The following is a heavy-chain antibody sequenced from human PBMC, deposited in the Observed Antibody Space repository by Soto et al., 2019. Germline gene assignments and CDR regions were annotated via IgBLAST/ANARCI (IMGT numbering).Heavy chain of an antibody. J-gene: IGHJ4*02. Sequence: QVQLVESGGGVVQPGRSLRLSCAASGFIFSTYGMHWVRQAPGKGLEWVAVISYDGGNKYYADSVKGRFTISRDNSKNTLYLQMNSLRAEDTAVYYCARDRGSAFAHPNLADSWGQGTLVTVSS. CDR2: ISYDGGNK. V-gene: IGHV3-30*03. CDR1: GFIFSTYG. CDR3: ARDRGSAFAHPNLADS. D-gene: IGHD3-10*01.